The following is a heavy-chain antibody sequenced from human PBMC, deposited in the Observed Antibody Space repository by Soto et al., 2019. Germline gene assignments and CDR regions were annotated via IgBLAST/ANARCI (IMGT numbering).Heavy chain of an antibody. V-gene: IGHV3-23*01. CDR1: GFTFSSYA. J-gene: IGHJ6*02. CDR2: IIGSGGST. D-gene: IGHD5-12*01. Sequence: GGSLRLSCAASGFTFSSYAMSWVRQAPGKGXEWVSAIIGSGGSTYYADSVKGRFTISRDNSKNTLYLQMNSLRAEDTAVYYCAGGYSGYDWHYYYYGMDVWGQGTTVTVSS. CDR3: AGGYSGYDWHYYYYGMDV.